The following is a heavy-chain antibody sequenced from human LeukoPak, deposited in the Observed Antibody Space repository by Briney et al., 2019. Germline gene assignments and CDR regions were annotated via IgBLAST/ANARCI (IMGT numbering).Heavy chain of an antibody. J-gene: IGHJ4*02. CDR3: ARAEDIVVVVAAGY. CDR2: INPSGGST. V-gene: IGHV1-46*01. Sequence: ASVKVSCKASGYTFTSYGISWVRQAPGQGLEWMGIINPSGGSTSYAQRFQGRVTMTRDTSTSTVYMELSSLRSEDTAVYYCARAEDIVVVVAAGYWGQGTLVTVSS. D-gene: IGHD2-15*01. CDR1: GYTFTSYG.